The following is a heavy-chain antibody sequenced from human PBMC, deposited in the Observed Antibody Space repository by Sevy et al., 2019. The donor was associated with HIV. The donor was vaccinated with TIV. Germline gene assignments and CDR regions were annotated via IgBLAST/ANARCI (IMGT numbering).Heavy chain of an antibody. J-gene: IGHJ4*02. V-gene: IGHV3-23*01. Sequence: GGSLRLSCAASGFTFSSYAMSWVRQAPGKGLEWVSAMSGSGGTTFYADSVKGRFTISRDNIKNTLYLQMNSLRAEDTAVYYCAKDRDYYDSSGLGSVDYWGQGTLVTVSS. CDR1: GFTFSSYA. D-gene: IGHD3-22*01. CDR2: MSGSGGTT. CDR3: AKDRDYYDSSGLGSVDY.